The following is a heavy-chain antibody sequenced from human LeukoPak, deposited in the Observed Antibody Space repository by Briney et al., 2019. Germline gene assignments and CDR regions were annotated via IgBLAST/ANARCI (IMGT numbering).Heavy chain of an antibody. D-gene: IGHD6-19*01. Sequence: GGSLRLSCAASGFTFSSYWMSWVRQAPGKGLEWVANIKQDGSEKYYVGSVKGRFTISRDDAKNLLYLQMNSLRAEDTAVYYCAKAKDSSGWYLGAFDIWGQGTMVTVSS. CDR1: GFTFSSYW. J-gene: IGHJ3*02. CDR2: IKQDGSEK. V-gene: IGHV3-7*01. CDR3: AKAKDSSGWYLGAFDI.